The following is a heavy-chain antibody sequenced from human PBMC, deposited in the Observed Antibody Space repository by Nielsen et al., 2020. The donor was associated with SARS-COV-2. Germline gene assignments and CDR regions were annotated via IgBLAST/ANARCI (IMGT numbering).Heavy chain of an antibody. CDR1: GFTFSSYW. Sequence: GGSLRLSCAASGFTFSSYWMSWVRQAPGKGLEWVANIKQDGSEKYYVDSVKGRFTISRDNAKNSLYLQMNSLRAEDTAVYYCARDLGAVATTYYYGMDVWGQGTTVTVSS. CDR3: ARDLGAVATTYYYGMDV. CDR2: IKQDGSEK. V-gene: IGHV3-7*01. J-gene: IGHJ6*02. D-gene: IGHD3-16*01.